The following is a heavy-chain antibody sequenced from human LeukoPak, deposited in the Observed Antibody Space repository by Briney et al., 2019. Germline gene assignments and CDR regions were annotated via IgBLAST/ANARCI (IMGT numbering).Heavy chain of an antibody. D-gene: IGHD6-19*01. CDR3: ARTMEQWLHSSFDY. CDR2: IIPIFGTA. J-gene: IGHJ4*02. V-gene: IGHV1-69*13. CDR1: GGTFSSYA. Sequence: SVKVSCKASGGTFSSYAISWVRQAPGQGLEWMGGIIPIFGTANYAQKFQGRVTITADESTSTAYMELSSLRSEDTAVYYCARTMEQWLHSSFDYWGQGTLVTVSS.